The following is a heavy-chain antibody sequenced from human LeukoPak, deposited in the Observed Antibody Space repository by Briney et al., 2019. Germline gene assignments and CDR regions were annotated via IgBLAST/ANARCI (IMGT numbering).Heavy chain of an antibody. Sequence: GGSLRLSCAASGFTFDDYAMHWVRQAPGKGLEWVSGISWNSGSIGYADSVKGRFTISRDNAKNSLYLQMNSLRAEDTALYYCASGATHWGQGTLVTVSS. CDR3: ASGATH. V-gene: IGHV3-9*01. CDR1: GFTFDDYA. J-gene: IGHJ4*02. D-gene: IGHD2-15*01. CDR2: ISWNSGSI.